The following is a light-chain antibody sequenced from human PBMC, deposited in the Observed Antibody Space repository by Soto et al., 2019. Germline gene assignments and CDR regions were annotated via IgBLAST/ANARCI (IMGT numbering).Light chain of an antibody. CDR3: QQYNNWPPLT. Sequence: PATLSVSPGERATLSCRASQSVSSNLAWYQQKPGQAPRLLIYGASTRATGIPARFSGSGSGTEFTLTISSLQSEDFAVYYCQQYNNWPPLTFGGGTKVDIK. CDR2: GAS. CDR1: QSVSSN. J-gene: IGKJ4*01. V-gene: IGKV3-15*01.